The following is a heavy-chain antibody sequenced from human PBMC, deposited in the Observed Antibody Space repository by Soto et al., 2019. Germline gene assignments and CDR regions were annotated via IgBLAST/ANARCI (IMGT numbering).Heavy chain of an antibody. V-gene: IGHV3-48*03. CDR3: ARAASDTAMVFYYYYGMDV. CDR1: GFTFSSYE. D-gene: IGHD5-18*01. CDR2: IRSSGSTI. J-gene: IGHJ6*02. Sequence: GGSLRLSCAASGFTFSSYEMNWVRQAPGKGLEWVSYIRSSGSTIYYADSVKGRFTISRDNAKNSLYLQMNSLRAEDTAVYYCARAASDTAMVFYYYYGMDVWGQGTTVTVSS.